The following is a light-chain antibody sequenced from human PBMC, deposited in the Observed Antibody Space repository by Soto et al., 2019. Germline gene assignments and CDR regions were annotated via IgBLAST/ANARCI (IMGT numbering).Light chain of an antibody. J-gene: IGKJ1*01. V-gene: IGKV3-20*01. Sequence: DIVLTQSPGTLSFPPGERATLYCRASQSVSSSSLAWYQQNPGQAPRLLIYEASSRATGIPDRFSGSGSGTDLTLTISRLEPEDFAVYYCQQYRKFGQGTKVDIK. CDR2: EAS. CDR3: QQYRK. CDR1: QSVSSSS.